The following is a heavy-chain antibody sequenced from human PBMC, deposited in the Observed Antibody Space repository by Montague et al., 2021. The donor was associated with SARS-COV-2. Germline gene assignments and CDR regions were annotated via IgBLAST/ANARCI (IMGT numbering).Heavy chain of an antibody. CDR3: ARETVSAAASEIDN. Sequence: SETLSLTCSVSGDSMSRSYHNWDWIRQPPGKGLEWIGTISYGGITYYSPPLKSRVTISVDTSKKQFSLKVTSMTAADTAVYYCARETVSAAASEIDNWGQGTLVTVSS. CDR1: GDSMSRSYHN. D-gene: IGHD2-2*01. J-gene: IGHJ4*02. V-gene: IGHV4-39*01. CDR2: ISYGGIT.